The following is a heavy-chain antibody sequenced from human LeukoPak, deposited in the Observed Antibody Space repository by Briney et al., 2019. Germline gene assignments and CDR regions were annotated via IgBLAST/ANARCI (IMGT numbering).Heavy chain of an antibody. V-gene: IGHV3-30-3*01. J-gene: IGHJ4*02. CDR1: GFTFSSYA. D-gene: IGHD5-12*01. CDR2: ISYDGSNK. CDR3: AKDTPGGYDYPV. Sequence: GGSLRLSCAASGFTFSSYAMHWVRQAPGKGLEWVAVISYDGSNKYYADSVKGRFTISRDNSKNTLYLQMNSLRTEDTAFYYCAKDTPGGYDYPVWGQGTLVTVSS.